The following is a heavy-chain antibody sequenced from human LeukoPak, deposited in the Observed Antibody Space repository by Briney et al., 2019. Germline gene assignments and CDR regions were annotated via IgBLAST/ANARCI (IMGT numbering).Heavy chain of an antibody. D-gene: IGHD2-21*02. CDR2: IYTSGST. Sequence: SETLSLTCTVSGGSISSGSYYWSWIRQPAGKGLEWIGRIYTSGSTNYNPSLKSRVTTSVDTSKNQFSLKLSSVTAADTAVYYCARHLVTGYFDYWGQGTLVTVSS. CDR3: ARHLVTGYFDY. V-gene: IGHV4-61*02. CDR1: GGSISSGSYY. J-gene: IGHJ4*02.